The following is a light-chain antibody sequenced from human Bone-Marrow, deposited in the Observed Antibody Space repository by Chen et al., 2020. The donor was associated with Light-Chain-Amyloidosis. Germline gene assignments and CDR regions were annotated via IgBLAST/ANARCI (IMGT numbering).Light chain of an antibody. J-gene: IGLJ1*01. CDR1: SSDVGGDNH. CDR3: SSYTITNTLV. CDR2: EVT. Sequence: QSALTQPASVSGSPGQSITISCTGTSSDVGGDNHVSWYQQHPDKAPKLLIYEVTNRPSWVPDRFSGSKSDNAASLTISELQTEDEADDFCSSYTITNTLVFGSGTRVTVL. V-gene: IGLV2-14*01.